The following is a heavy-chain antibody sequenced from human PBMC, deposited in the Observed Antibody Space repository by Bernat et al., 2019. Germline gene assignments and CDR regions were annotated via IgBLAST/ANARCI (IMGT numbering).Heavy chain of an antibody. CDR1: GFTFSSYG. CDR2: ISYDGSNK. Sequence: QVQLVESGGGVVQPGRSLRLSCAASGFTFSSYGMHWVRQAPGKGLEWVAVISYDGSNKHYADSVKGRFTISRDNSQNTLYLQMNSLRAEDTAVYYCAKSRFYGSGDYYFDYWGQGTLVTVSS. D-gene: IGHD3-10*01. CDR3: AKSRFYGSGDYYFDY. J-gene: IGHJ4*02. V-gene: IGHV3-30*18.